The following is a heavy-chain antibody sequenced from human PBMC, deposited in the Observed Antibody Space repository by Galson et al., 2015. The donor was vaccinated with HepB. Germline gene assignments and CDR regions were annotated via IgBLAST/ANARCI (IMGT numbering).Heavy chain of an antibody. CDR1: GFTFSSYG. V-gene: IGHV3-30*18. CDR3: AKDNTPGDLGGFDY. CDR2: ISYDGSNK. J-gene: IGHJ4*02. Sequence: SLRLSCAASGFTFSSYGMHWVRQAPGKGLEWVAVISYDGSNKYYADSVKGRFTISRDNSKNTLYLQMNSLRAEDTAVYYCAKDNTPGDLGGFDYWGQGTLVTVSS. D-gene: IGHD4-17*01.